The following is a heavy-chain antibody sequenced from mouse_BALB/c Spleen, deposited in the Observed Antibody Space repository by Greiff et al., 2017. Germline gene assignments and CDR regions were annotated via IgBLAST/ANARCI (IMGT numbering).Heavy chain of an antibody. J-gene: IGHJ2*01. D-gene: IGHD1-1*01. CDR2: IYPGDGDT. V-gene: IGHV1-87*01. Sequence: QVQLKESGAELARPGASVKLSCKASGYTFTSYWMQWVKQRPGQGLEWIGAIYPGDGDTRYTQKFKGKATLTADKSSSTAYMQLSSLASEDSAVYYCAREDYGHHFDYWGQGTTLTVSS. CDR1: GYTFTSYW. CDR3: AREDYGHHFDY.